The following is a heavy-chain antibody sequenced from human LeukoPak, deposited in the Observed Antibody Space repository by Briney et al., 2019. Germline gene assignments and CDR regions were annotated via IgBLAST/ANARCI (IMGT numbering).Heavy chain of an antibody. V-gene: IGHV1-18*01. CDR2: ISAYNGNT. Sequence: ASVKVSCKASGYTFTSYGISWVRQAPGQGLEWMGWISAYNGNTNYAQKLQGRVTMTTDTSTSTAYMKLRSLRSDDTAVYYCAREDRSNWYFDLWGRGTLVTVSS. CDR1: GYTFTSYG. CDR3: AREDRSNWYFDL. J-gene: IGHJ2*01.